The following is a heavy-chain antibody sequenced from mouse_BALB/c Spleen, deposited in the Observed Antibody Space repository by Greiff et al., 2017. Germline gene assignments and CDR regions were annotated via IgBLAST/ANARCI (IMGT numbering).Heavy chain of an antibody. J-gene: IGHJ4*01. CDR1: GFNIKDTY. Sequence: EVKLQESGAELVKPGASVKLSCTASGFNIKDTYMHWVKQRPEQGLEWIGRIDPANGNTKYDPKFQGKATITADTSSNTAYLQLSSLTSEDTAVYYCARANWDVGAMDYWGQGTSVTVSS. CDR3: ARANWDVGAMDY. D-gene: IGHD4-1*01. V-gene: IGHV14-3*02. CDR2: IDPANGNT.